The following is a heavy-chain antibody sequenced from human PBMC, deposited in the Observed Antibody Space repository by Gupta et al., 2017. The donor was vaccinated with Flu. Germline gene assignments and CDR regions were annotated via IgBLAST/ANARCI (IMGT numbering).Heavy chain of an antibody. J-gene: IGHJ5*01. CDR1: EFAFSDYA. CDR3: AKDLYSVPGALDS. CDR2: INSNGGST. D-gene: IGHD6-19*01. Sequence: EVQLLGSGGGLIQAGGSLRLSCAASEFAFSDYAMSWVRQAPGKGLQWISGINSNGGSTYYADSVRGRFTVSRDNSENTFYLQMNSLRAEDTAIDYCAKDLYSVPGALDSWGQGTLVTVSS. V-gene: IGHV3-23*01.